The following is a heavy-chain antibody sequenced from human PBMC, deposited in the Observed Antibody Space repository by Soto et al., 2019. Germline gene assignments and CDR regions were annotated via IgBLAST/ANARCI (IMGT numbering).Heavy chain of an antibody. CDR3: ARDIHPPFVRFLEWLPHYYYYGMDV. V-gene: IGHV1-8*01. D-gene: IGHD3-3*01. J-gene: IGHJ6*02. Sequence: ASVKVSCKASGYTFTSYDINWVRQATGQGLEWMGWMNPNSGNTGYAQKFQGRVTMTRNTSISTAYMELSSLRSEDTAVYYCARDIHPPFVRFLEWLPHYYYYGMDVWGQGTTVTVSS. CDR1: GYTFTSYD. CDR2: MNPNSGNT.